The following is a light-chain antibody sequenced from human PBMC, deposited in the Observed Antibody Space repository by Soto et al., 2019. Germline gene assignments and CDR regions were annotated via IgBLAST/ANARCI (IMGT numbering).Light chain of an antibody. CDR2: KAS. CDR3: QQYYSYPET. Sequence: IQMTQSPSTLSASVGDRVTITCRASQSINNWLAWYQQKPGKAPKLLIYKASTLESGVPSRFSGSGSGTEFTLTISSLQPDDFATYYCQQYYSYPETFGQGTKVDIK. J-gene: IGKJ1*01. V-gene: IGKV1-5*03. CDR1: QSINNW.